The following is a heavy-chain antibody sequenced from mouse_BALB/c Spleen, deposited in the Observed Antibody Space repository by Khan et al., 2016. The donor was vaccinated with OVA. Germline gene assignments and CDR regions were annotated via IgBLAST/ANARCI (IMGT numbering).Heavy chain of an antibody. CDR1: GYSITSGYG. D-gene: IGHD1-2*01. J-gene: IGHJ2*01. CDR2: ISYSGSN. CDR3: ARTARIKY. Sequence: EVQLVESGPGLVKPSQSLSLTCTVTGYSITSGYGWNWIRQFPGNTLEWLGYISYSGSNNYNPPLKSAISITRNTSKNQFFLQLNSLTTEDTATYYCARTARIKYWGQGTTLTVSA. V-gene: IGHV3-2*02.